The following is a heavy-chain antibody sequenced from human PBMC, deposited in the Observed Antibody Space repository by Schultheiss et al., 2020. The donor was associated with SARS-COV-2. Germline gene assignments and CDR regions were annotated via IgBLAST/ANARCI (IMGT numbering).Heavy chain of an antibody. D-gene: IGHD4-17*01. Sequence: GGSLRLSCAASGFTISSYVMHWVRQAPGKGLEWVAVIWYDGSSKFYADSVKGRFTISRDTSKTTVYLQMSSLRAEDTAVYYCTVGDNHAFDLWGQGTMVTVSS. CDR2: IWYDGSSK. CDR3: TVGDNHAFDL. V-gene: IGHV3-33*01. J-gene: IGHJ3*01. CDR1: GFTISSYV.